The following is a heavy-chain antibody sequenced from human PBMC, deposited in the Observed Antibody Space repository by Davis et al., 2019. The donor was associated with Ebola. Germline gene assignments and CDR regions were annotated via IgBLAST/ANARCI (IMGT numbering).Heavy chain of an antibody. Sequence: PGGSLRLSCSASGFTFSSYAMSWVRQAPGKGLEWVSVIYSGGSTYYADSVKGRFTISRDNSKNTLYLQMNSLRAEDTAVYYCARSTIMDVWGKGTTVTVSS. V-gene: IGHV3-66*01. D-gene: IGHD1-1*01. CDR3: ARSTIMDV. CDR1: GFTFSSYA. CDR2: IYSGGST. J-gene: IGHJ6*04.